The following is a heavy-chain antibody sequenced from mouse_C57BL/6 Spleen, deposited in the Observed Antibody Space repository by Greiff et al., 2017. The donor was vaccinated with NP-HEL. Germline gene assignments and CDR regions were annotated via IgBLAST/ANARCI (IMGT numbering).Heavy chain of an antibody. V-gene: IGHV6-3*01. CDR1: GFTFSNYW. D-gene: IGHD2-12*01. Sequence: EVKVEESGGGLVQPGGSMKLSCVASGFTFSNYWMNWVRQSPEKGLEWVAQIRLKSDNYATHYAESVKGRFTISRDDSKSSVYLQMNNLRAEDTGIYYCTALLYHFDYWGQGTTLTVSS. CDR3: TALLYHFDY. J-gene: IGHJ2*01. CDR2: IRLKSDNYAT.